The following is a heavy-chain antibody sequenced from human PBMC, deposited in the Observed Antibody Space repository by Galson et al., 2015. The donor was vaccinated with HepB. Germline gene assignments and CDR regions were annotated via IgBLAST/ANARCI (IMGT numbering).Heavy chain of an antibody. CDR2: ISSSSSYI. Sequence: SLRLSCAASGFTFSSYSMNWVRQAPGKGLEWVSSISSSSSYIYYADSVKGRFTISRDNAKNSLYLQMNSLRAEDTAVYYCAGTAIRFLEWLPDYWGQGTLVTASS. V-gene: IGHV3-21*01. J-gene: IGHJ4*02. CDR1: GFTFSSYS. CDR3: AGTAIRFLEWLPDY. D-gene: IGHD3-3*01.